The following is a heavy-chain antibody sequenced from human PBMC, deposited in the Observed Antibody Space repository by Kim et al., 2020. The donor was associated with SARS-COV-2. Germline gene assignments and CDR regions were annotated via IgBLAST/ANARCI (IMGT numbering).Heavy chain of an antibody. CDR2: IYYSGST. V-gene: IGHV4-59*01. J-gene: IGHJ4*02. CDR1: GGSISSYY. CDR3: AREGVGGFDY. D-gene: IGHD3-10*01. Sequence: SETLSLTCTVSGGSISSYYWSWIRQPPGKGLEWIGYIYYSGSTNYNPSLKSRVTISVDTSKNQFSLKLSSVTAADTAVYYCAREGVGGFDYWGQGTLVTVSS.